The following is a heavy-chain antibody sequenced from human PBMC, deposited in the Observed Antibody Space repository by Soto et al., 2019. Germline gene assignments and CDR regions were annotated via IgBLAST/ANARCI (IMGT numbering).Heavy chain of an antibody. D-gene: IGHD2-2*01. Sequence: SETLSLTCTVSGGSISSGGYYWSWIGQHAGKGLEWIGYIYYSGSTYYNPSLKSRVTISVDTSKNQFSLKLSSVTAADTAVYYCASTHSGSTSCYVVFDYWGQGTLVTVSS. CDR2: IYYSGST. CDR1: GGSISSGGYY. CDR3: ASTHSGSTSCYVVFDY. V-gene: IGHV4-31*03. J-gene: IGHJ4*02.